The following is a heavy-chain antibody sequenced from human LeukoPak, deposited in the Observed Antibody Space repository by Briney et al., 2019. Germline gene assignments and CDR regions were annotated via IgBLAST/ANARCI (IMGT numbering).Heavy chain of an antibody. CDR3: ARTYDFGRGPPGDAFDN. CDR1: GFTFTIFG. V-gene: IGHV3-48*01. Sequence: GGSLRLSCAASGFTFTIFGLNWVRQAPGKVPEWVSYIDARSGITYYADSVQGRFTISRDNAQESVFLQMNSLRADDTAVYYCARTYDFGRGPPGDAFDNWGPGTLVTVSS. J-gene: IGHJ3*02. D-gene: IGHD3-3*01. CDR2: IDARSGIT.